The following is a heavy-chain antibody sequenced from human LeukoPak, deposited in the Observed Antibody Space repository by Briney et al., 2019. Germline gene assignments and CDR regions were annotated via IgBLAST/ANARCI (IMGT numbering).Heavy chain of an antibody. CDR1: GFTFSSYA. Sequence: GGSLRLSCAASGFTFSSYAMSWVRQAPGKGLEWVANIKGDGSETSYVTSVRGRFTISRDNAKNSLYLQMNNLRVEDTAVYYCAREEVKSFDDWGQGTLVTVSS. CDR2: IKGDGSET. V-gene: IGHV3-7*03. CDR3: AREEVKSFDD. J-gene: IGHJ4*02.